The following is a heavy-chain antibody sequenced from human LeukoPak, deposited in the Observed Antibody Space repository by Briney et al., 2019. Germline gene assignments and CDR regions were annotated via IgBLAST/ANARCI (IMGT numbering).Heavy chain of an antibody. CDR2: IKQDGSEK. D-gene: IGHD4-11*01. CDR3: ARVGGSDSNYRCFDY. Sequence: GGSLRLSCATSEFTFSNYWMSWVRQAPGKGLEWVATIKQDGSEKYYVDSVKGRFTISRDNAKNSLFLQMNSLRVEDTAVYYCARVGGSDSNYRCFDYWGQGPLVTVSS. CDR1: EFTFSNYW. J-gene: IGHJ4*02. V-gene: IGHV3-7*01.